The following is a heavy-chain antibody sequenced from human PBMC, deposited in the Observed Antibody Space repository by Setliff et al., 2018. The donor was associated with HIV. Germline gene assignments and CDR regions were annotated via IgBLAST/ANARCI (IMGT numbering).Heavy chain of an antibody. CDR1: GFTLNTYA. D-gene: IGHD6-13*01. J-gene: IGHJ4*02. CDR3: AKDPVRAHGGSGWYYFDS. CDR2: FIGSADTV. Sequence: GGSLRLSCVVSGFTLNTYAMSWVRQAPGKGLEWVAGFIGSADTVYYEDSVKGRFAISRDNSKNTLYLQMNNLRVEDTAIYYCAKDPVRAHGGSGWYYFDSWGQGTLVTVSS. V-gene: IGHV3-23*01.